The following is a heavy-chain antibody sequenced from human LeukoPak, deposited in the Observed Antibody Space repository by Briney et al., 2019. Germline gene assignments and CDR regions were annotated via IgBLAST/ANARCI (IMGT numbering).Heavy chain of an antibody. CDR2: IIPIFGTA. J-gene: IGHJ2*01. V-gene: IGHV1-69*13. Sequence: SVKVSCKASGGTFSSYAISWVRQAPGQGLEWMGGIIPIFGTANHAQKFQGRVTITADESTSTAYMELSSLRSEDTAVYYCASENSGYDSWYFDLWGRGTLVTVSS. D-gene: IGHD5-12*01. CDR1: GGTFSSYA. CDR3: ASENSGYDSWYFDL.